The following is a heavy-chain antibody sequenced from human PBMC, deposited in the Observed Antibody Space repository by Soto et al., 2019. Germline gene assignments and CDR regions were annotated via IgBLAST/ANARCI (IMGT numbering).Heavy chain of an antibody. D-gene: IGHD2-15*01. Sequence: QVQLVESGGGVVQPGRSLRLSCAASGFTFSSYGMHWVRQAPGKGLEWVAVISYDGSNKYYADSVKGRLTISRDHSQNEQDLQMNSRRAEDTAVYYCAKETYSLPVDYWGQGTLVTVSS. CDR2: ISYDGSNK. CDR3: AKETYSLPVDY. CDR1: GFTFSSYG. V-gene: IGHV3-30*18. J-gene: IGHJ4*02.